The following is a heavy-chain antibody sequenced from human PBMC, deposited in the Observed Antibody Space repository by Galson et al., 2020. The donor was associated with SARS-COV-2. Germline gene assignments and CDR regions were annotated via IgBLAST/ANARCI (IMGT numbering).Heavy chain of an antibody. CDR3: AREEVIMYYYYGMDV. V-gene: IGHV1-46*01. Sequence: ASVKVSCKASGYTFTSYYMHWVRQAPGQGLEWMGIINPSGGSTSYAQKFQGRVTMTRDTSTSTVYMELSSLRSEDTAVYYCAREEVIMYYYYGMDVWGQGTTVTVSS. D-gene: IGHD3-3*01. CDR1: GYTFTSYY. CDR2: INPSGGST. J-gene: IGHJ6*02.